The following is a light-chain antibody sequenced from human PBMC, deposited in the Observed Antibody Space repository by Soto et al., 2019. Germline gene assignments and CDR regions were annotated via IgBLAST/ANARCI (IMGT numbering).Light chain of an antibody. CDR1: QDISNY. Sequence: AIRMTQSPSSLSASTGDRITITCRASQDISNYLVWYQQIPGKAPKVLIHAASTLQGGVSSRFSGSGSGTDFTLTINGLQSADFATYYCQHYYRYPWTFGQGTKV. V-gene: IGKV1-8*01. J-gene: IGKJ1*01. CDR3: QHYYRYPWT. CDR2: AAS.